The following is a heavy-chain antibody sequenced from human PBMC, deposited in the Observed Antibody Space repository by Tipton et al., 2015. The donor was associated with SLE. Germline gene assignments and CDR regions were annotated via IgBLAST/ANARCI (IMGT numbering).Heavy chain of an antibody. CDR3: ARGISSDY. V-gene: IGHV3-7*04. J-gene: IGHJ4*02. Sequence: GSLRLSCAASGFTFSGYWMTWVRQTPGKGLEWVASIKPDGSDKFYVDSVKGRFTISRDNSKNSLYLQMSGLRAEDTAVYYCARGISSDYWGQGTLVTVSS. CDR2: IKPDGSDK. D-gene: IGHD6-6*01. CDR1: GFTFSGYW.